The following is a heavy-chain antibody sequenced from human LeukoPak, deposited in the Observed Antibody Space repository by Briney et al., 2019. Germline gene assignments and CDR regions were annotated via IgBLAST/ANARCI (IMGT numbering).Heavy chain of an antibody. CDR3: ARVRYCSSTSCYAFDP. V-gene: IGHV1-69*01. CDR2: IIPIFGTA. J-gene: IGHJ5*02. CDR1: GGTFSSYA. D-gene: IGHD2-2*01. Sequence: SVKVSCKXSGGTFSSYAISWVQQAPGQGLEWMGGIIPIFGTANYAQKFQGRVTITADESTSTAYMELSSLRSEDTAVYYCARVRYCSSTSCYAFDPWGQGTLVTVSS.